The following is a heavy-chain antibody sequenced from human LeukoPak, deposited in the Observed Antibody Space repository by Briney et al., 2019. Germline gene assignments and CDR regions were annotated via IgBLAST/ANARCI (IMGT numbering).Heavy chain of an antibody. D-gene: IGHD2-21*01. CDR1: GSTFSSYE. V-gene: IGHV3-48*03. CDR3: ARGGRGDFDI. J-gene: IGHJ3*02. CDR2: ISGSGDSI. Sequence: LGGSLRLSCAASGSTFSSYEMNWVRQAPGKGLEWVSHISGSGDSIYYADSVKGRFTISRDNAKASLYLQMNSLRGEDTAVYYCARGGRGDFDIWGQGTMVTVSS.